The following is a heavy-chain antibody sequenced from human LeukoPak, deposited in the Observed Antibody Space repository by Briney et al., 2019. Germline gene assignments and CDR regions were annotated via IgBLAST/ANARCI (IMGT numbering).Heavy chain of an antibody. CDR1: GFTFSNYA. D-gene: IGHD5-12*01. CDR2: ISYDGSNK. V-gene: IGHV3-30*18. J-gene: IGHJ4*02. CDR3: AKGLSMVATTGFDY. Sequence: GGSLRLSCAASGFTFSNYAMHWVRQAPGKGLEWVALISYDGSNKYYADSVKGRFTISRDNSKNTLYLQVNSLRAEDTAVYYCAKGLSMVATTGFDYWGQGTLVTVSS.